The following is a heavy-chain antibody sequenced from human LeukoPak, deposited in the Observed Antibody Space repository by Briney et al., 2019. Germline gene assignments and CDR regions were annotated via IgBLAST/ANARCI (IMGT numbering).Heavy chain of an antibody. V-gene: IGHV1-2*02. D-gene: IGHD3-10*01. J-gene: IGHJ3*02. CDR3: ARGLNSGTYYKAPFDI. CDR1: GYTFTDYF. CDR2: INPYTGDT. Sequence: ASVKVSCKASGYTFTDYFMHWVRQAPGQGLEWMGWINPYTGDTNYAQKFQGRVTMTRDTSISTAYMELSRLISDETAIYYCARGLNSGTYYKAPFDIWGQGTMVTVSS.